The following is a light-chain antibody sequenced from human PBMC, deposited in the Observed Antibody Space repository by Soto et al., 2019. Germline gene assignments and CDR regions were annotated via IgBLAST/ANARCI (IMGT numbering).Light chain of an antibody. CDR3: QHYFSIPWT. J-gene: IGKJ1*01. CDR2: WAS. V-gene: IGKV4-1*01. Sequence: DIVMTQSPDSLAVSLGERATINCKSSQSVLSSSNNKNYLAWYQQKPGQPPKLLIYWASTRESGVPGRFSGSGSGTDFTLTISSLQAEDVAVYSCQHYFSIPWTFGQGTKVEI. CDR1: QSVLSSSNNKNY.